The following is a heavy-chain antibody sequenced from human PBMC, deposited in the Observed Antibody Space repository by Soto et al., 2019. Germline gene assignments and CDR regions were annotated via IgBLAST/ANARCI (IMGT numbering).Heavy chain of an antibody. V-gene: IGHV1-69*13. CDR1: GGTFSSYA. J-gene: IGHJ5*02. CDR3: ASTISGLVQGWFDP. D-gene: IGHD1-1*01. CDR2: IIPIFGTA. Sequence: SVKVSCKASGGTFSSYAISWVRQAPGQGLEWMGGIIPIFGTANYAQKFQGRVTITADESTSKAYMELSRLRSEDTAVYYCASTISGLVQGWFDPWGQGTLVTVSS.